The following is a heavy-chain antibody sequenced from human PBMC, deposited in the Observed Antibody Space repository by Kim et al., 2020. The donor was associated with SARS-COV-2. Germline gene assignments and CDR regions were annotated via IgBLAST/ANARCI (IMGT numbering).Heavy chain of an antibody. Sequence: SETLSLTCAVYGGSFSGYYWSWIRQPPGKGLEWIGEINHSGSTNYNPSLKSRVTISVDTSKNQFSLKLSSVTAADTAVYYCASGGIAVAGRNFDYWGQGTLVTVSS. CDR3: ASGGIAVAGRNFDY. D-gene: IGHD6-19*01. CDR2: INHSGST. CDR1: GGSFSGYY. J-gene: IGHJ4*02. V-gene: IGHV4-34*01.